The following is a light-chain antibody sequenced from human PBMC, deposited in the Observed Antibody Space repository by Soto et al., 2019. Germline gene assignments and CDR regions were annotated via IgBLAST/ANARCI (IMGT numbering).Light chain of an antibody. CDR3: AVWDDSLNSPV. CDR1: RSNIPTYS. V-gene: IGLV1-44*01. CDR2: NSD. J-gene: IGLJ2*01. Sequence: QSVLTQPPSASGTPGQRVTISCSGSRSNIPTYSVNWFQQLPGTAPKLLIYNSDQRPSAVHDRFSGSKSGTSASLAISGLQSDDEADYYCAVWDDSLNSPVFGGGTKLTVL.